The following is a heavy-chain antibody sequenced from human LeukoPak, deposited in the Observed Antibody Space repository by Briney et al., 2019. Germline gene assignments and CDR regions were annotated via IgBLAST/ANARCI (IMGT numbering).Heavy chain of an antibody. CDR2: INTDGSST. D-gene: IGHD3-22*01. Sequence: PGGSLRLSCAAYGFTFSTYWMHWVRQAPGKGLVWVSRINTDGSSTSYADSVKGRFTISRDNAKNTLYLQMNSLRGEDTAVYYCARGHQNYYQSSGYDYWGQGTLVTVSS. CDR1: GFTFSTYW. J-gene: IGHJ4*02. CDR3: ARGHQNYYQSSGYDY. V-gene: IGHV3-74*01.